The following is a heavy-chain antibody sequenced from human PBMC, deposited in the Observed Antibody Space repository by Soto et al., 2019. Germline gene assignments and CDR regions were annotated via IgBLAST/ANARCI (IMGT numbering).Heavy chain of an antibody. V-gene: IGHV2-5*02. J-gene: IGHJ5*02. CDR1: GFSLTTPGVG. Sequence: QITLKESGPTLVKPTQTLTLTCTFSGFSLTTPGVGVGWIRQPPGKALECLALIYWDDDKRYSPSLQSRLSITKDTSKNQVVLTMTNVDPVDTATYYCAHIPNYYQYDWFDPWGQGTLVSVSS. CDR2: IYWDDDK. D-gene: IGHD3-16*01. CDR3: AHIPNYYQYDWFDP.